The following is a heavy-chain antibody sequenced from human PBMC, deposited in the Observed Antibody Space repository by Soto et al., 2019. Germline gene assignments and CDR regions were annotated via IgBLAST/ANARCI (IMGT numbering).Heavy chain of an antibody. CDR2: IIPLLNTP. J-gene: IGHJ6*02. D-gene: IGHD6-13*01. Sequence: QVQLVQSGAEVKKPGSSVKVSCRASGGTFSSYAVSWVRQAPGQGLEWMGVIIPLLNTPKYVEKFQGRVTITADASATTAYLELSSLTSEDTAVYYCARESSLPNYYYYGMDVWGQGTTVTVSS. V-gene: IGHV1-69*01. CDR3: ARESSLPNYYYYGMDV. CDR1: GGTFSSYA.